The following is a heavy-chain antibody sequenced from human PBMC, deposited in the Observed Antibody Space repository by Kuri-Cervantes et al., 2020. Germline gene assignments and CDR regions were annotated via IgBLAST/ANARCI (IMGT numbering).Heavy chain of an antibody. CDR2: ISGSGGST. J-gene: IGHJ6*03. CDR1: GFTFSSYA. D-gene: IGHD3-10*01. CDR3: ARDGMVRGVPDYYYYYMDV. Sequence: GGSLRLSCAAPGFTFSSYAMSWVRQAPGKGLEWVSAISGSGGSTYYADSVKGRFTISRHNSKNTLYLQMNSLRAEDTAVYYCARDGMVRGVPDYYYYYMDVWGKGTTVTVSS. V-gene: IGHV3-23*01.